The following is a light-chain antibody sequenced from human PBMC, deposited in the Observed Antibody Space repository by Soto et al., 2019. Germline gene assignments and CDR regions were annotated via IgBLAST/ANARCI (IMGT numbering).Light chain of an antibody. CDR2: DVS. CDR1: SSDVGGYNY. Sequence: QSVLTQPASVSGSPGQSITISCTGTSSDVGGYNYVSWYQQHPGKAPKLMIYDVSNRPSGVSNRFSGSKSGNTASLTISGLQAEDEADYYCSSYTSSSTLYVFGTGNKVTDL. J-gene: IGLJ1*01. CDR3: SSYTSSSTLYV. V-gene: IGLV2-14*01.